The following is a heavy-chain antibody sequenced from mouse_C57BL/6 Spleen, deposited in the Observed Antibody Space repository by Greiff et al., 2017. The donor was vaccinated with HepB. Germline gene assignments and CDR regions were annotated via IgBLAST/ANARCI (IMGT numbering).Heavy chain of an antibody. CDR1: GYAFSSSW. V-gene: IGHV1-82*01. D-gene: IGHD1-1*01. CDR2: IYPGDGDT. CDR3: ARWDYGSSFDY. Sequence: QVQLKESGPELVKLGASVKISCKASGYAFSSSWMNWVKQRPGKGLEWIGRIYPGDGDTNYNGKFKGKATLTADKSSSTAYMQLSSLTSEDSAVYFCARWDYGSSFDYWGQGTTLTVSS. J-gene: IGHJ2*01.